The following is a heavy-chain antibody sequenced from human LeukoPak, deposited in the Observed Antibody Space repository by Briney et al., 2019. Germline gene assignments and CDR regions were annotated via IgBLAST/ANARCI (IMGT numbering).Heavy chain of an antibody. CDR1: GDPISSGDYY. Sequence: SQTLSLTCTVSGDPISSGDYYWSWIRQPAGKGLEWIGRISSSGSTNYNPSLKSRVTISVDTSKNQFSLKLSSVTAADTAVYYCARASVVGATFPFDIWGQGTMVTVSS. V-gene: IGHV4-61*02. D-gene: IGHD1-26*01. CDR2: ISSSGST. CDR3: ARASVVGATFPFDI. J-gene: IGHJ3*02.